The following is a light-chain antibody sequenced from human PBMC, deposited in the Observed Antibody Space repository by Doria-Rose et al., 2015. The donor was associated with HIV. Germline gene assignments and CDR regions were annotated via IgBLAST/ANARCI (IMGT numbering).Light chain of an antibody. CDR3: QQYDSAPWT. CDR2: CAS. V-gene: IGKV4-1*01. J-gene: IGKJ1*01. CDR1: KNKHN. Sequence: KNKHNLAWYQQTPGQPPKLLIYCASTRESGVPDRFSGSGSGTEFTLTISSLQTEDVAVYYCQQYDSAPWTFGQGTKVEV.